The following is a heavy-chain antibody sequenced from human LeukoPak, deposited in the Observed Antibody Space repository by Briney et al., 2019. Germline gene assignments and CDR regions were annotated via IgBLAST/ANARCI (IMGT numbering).Heavy chain of an antibody. V-gene: IGHV3-33*06. D-gene: IGHD5-18*01. Sequence: PGGSLRLSCAASGFTFSSYGMHWVRQAPGKGLEWVAVIWYDGSNKYYADSVKGRFTISRDNSKNTLYLQMNSLRAEDTAVYYCAKAGLNTAMVLFDYWGQGTLVTVSS. CDR2: IWYDGSNK. J-gene: IGHJ4*02. CDR1: GFTFSSYG. CDR3: AKAGLNTAMVLFDY.